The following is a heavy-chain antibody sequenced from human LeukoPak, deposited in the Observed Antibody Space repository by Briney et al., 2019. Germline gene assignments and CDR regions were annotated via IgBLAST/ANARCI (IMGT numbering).Heavy chain of an antibody. Sequence: SQTLSLTCALSGDTFSSNSAAWNWIRQSPSRGLEWLVRTYYRSKLYYDYAVAVKSRISINPDTSKNQFSLQLSSVTPEDTAVYYCARDPVGGSTIFDYWGQGTLVTVSS. V-gene: IGHV6-1*01. D-gene: IGHD1-26*01. CDR2: TYYRSKLYY. CDR1: GDTFSSNSAA. J-gene: IGHJ4*02. CDR3: ARDPVGGSTIFDY.